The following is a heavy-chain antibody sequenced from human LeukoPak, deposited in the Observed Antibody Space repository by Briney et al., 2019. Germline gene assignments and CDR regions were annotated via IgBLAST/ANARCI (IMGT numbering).Heavy chain of an antibody. D-gene: IGHD3-22*01. CDR2: LSGSGGST. J-gene: IGHJ3*02. CDR1: GSTLSGYA. CDR3: AKGGAYYYDSSGYFSI. Sequence: GGPLRLSWEAPGSTLSGYALGWAGQPQGKGLDWVSVLSGSGGSTYYADSVKGRFTISRDNSKNTLYLQMNSLRAEDTAVYYCAKGGAYYYDSSGYFSIWGQGTMVTVSS. V-gene: IGHV3-23*01.